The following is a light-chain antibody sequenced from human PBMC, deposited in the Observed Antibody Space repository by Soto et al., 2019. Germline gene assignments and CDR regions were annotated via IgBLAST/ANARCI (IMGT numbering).Light chain of an antibody. CDR2: SVS. CDR3: QQYSSSPRT. V-gene: IGKV3-20*01. J-gene: IGKJ1*01. Sequence: EIVLTQSPGTLSLSPGERATLSCRASQSVTNNYLAWYQQKPGQAPRLLIYSVSTRATGIPDRFSGSGSGTDFTLTISRLEPEDFAMYYCQQYSSSPRTFGQGTKVEVK. CDR1: QSVTNNY.